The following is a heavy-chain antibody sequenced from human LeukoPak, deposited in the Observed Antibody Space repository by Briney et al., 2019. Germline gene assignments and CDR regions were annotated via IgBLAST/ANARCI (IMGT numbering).Heavy chain of an antibody. CDR2: IYSGGST. D-gene: IGHD3-10*01. J-gene: IGHJ4*02. CDR3: ARERSDYYGSGSHRRHLDY. V-gene: IGHV3-66*01. CDR1: GFTVSSNY. Sequence: GGSLRLSCAASGFTVSSNYMSWVLQAPGKGLEWVSVIYSGGSTYYADSVKGRFTISRDNSKNTLYLQMNSLRAEDTAVYYCARERSDYYGSGSHRRHLDYWGQGTLVTVSS.